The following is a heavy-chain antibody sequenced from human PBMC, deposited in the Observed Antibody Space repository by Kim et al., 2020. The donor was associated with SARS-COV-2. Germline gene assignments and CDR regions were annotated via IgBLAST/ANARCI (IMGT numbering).Heavy chain of an antibody. V-gene: IGHV4-39*01. CDR2: LYYSGTT. J-gene: IGHJ4*02. CDR3: ARHTTTNTMVRYFDY. Sequence: SETLSLTCTVSGDSISSSSYYWAWIRQPPGKGLEWIGSLYYSGTTYYNPSLKSRVTISVDTSKNHFSLKVNSVTAADTAVYFCARHTTTNTMVRYFDYWGQGILGTVSS. D-gene: IGHD3-10*01. CDR1: GDSISSSSYY.